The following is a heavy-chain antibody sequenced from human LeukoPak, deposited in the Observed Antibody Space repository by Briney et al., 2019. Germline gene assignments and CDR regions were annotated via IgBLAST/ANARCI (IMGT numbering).Heavy chain of an antibody. CDR2: ISSSGSTI. J-gene: IGHJ4*02. Sequence: GGSLRLSCAASGFTFSSYEMNWVRQAPGKGLEWVSYISSSGSTIYYADSEKGRFTISRDNAKNSLYLQMNSLRAEDTAVYYCARVGELRPPDYWGQGTLVTVSS. V-gene: IGHV3-48*03. CDR1: GFTFSSYE. CDR3: ARVGELRPPDY. D-gene: IGHD1-26*01.